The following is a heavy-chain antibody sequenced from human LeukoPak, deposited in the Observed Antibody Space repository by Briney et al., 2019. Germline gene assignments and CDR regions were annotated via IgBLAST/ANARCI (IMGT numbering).Heavy chain of an antibody. J-gene: IGHJ4*02. CDR3: ARGAGGGEWFGALSYFDY. CDR1: GFTFSSYA. Sequence: GGSVRLSCAASGFTFSSYAMSWVRQAPGKGLEWVSAISCSGGSTYYADSVKGQFTISRDNSKNTLYLQMNSLRAEDTAVYYCARGAGGGEWFGALSYFDYWGQGTLVTVSS. D-gene: IGHD3-10*01. V-gene: IGHV3-23*01. CDR2: ISCSGGST.